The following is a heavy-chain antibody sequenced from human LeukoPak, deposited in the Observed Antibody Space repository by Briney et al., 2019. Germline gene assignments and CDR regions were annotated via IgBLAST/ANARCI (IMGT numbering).Heavy chain of an antibody. V-gene: IGHV3-23*01. D-gene: IGHD6-19*01. Sequence: GGSLRPSCAASGFTFSSYAMSWVRQAPGKGLEWVSGISGSGGSTYYADSVKGRFTISRDNSKNTLYLQLNSLRAEDTAVYYCAKDRATSGWFGFDYWGQGTLVTVSS. CDR3: AKDRATSGWFGFDY. CDR2: ISGSGGST. CDR1: GFTFSSYA. J-gene: IGHJ4*02.